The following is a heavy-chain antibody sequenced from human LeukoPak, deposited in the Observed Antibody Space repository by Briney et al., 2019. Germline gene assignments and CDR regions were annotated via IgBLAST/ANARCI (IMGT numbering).Heavy chain of an antibody. Sequence: GGSLRLSCAASGFTFRSYSMNWVRQAPGKGLEWVSSISSSSSYIYYADSVKGRFTISRDNAKNSLYLQMNSLRAEDTAVYYCARDSYNWNYEGFDYWGQGTLVTVSS. CDR3: ARDSYNWNYEGFDY. D-gene: IGHD1-7*01. CDR1: GFTFRSYS. V-gene: IGHV3-21*01. J-gene: IGHJ4*02. CDR2: ISSSSSYI.